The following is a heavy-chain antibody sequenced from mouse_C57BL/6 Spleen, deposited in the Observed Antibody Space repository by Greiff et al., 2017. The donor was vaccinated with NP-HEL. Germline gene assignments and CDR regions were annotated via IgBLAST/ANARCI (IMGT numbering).Heavy chain of an antibody. CDR3: AKNGDYDLNWYFDV. CDR1: GFSLTSYG. Sequence: VQLQQSGPGLVQPSQSLSITCTVSGFSLTSYGVHWVRQSPGKGLEWLGVIWRGGSTDYNAAFMSRLSITKDNSKSQVFFKMNSLQADDTAIYYCAKNGDYDLNWYFDVWGTGTTVTVSS. V-gene: IGHV2-5*01. J-gene: IGHJ1*03. CDR2: IWRGGST. D-gene: IGHD2-4*01.